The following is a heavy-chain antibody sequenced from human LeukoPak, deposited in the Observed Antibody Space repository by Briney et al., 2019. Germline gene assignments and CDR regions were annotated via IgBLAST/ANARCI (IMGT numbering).Heavy chain of an antibody. CDR3: ATGDYGAFDI. V-gene: IGHV3-7*01. CDR2: IKQDGTEK. Sequence: GGSLRLSCAASGFTFTTYWMSWVRQAPGKGLEWVANIKQDGTEKYYVDSVKGRFTISRDNAKNSLYLQMNSLRAEDTAVYYCATGDYGAFDIWGQGTMVTVSS. CDR1: GFTFTTYW. D-gene: IGHD4-17*01. J-gene: IGHJ3*02.